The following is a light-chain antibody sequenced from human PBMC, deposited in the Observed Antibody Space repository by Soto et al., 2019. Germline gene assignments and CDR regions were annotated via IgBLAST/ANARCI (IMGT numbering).Light chain of an antibody. Sequence: DIQMTQSPSTLSASVGDRVTITCRASQRISSWLAWYQQKPGKAPKLLIYDASSLESGVPSRFSGSGSGTEFTLTISNLQPDDFATYYCQQYNSYSPRAFGQGTKVEIK. V-gene: IGKV1-5*01. CDR3: QQYNSYSPRA. J-gene: IGKJ1*01. CDR2: DAS. CDR1: QRISSW.